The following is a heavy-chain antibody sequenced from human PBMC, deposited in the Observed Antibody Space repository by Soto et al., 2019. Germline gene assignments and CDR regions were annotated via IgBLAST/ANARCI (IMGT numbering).Heavy chain of an antibody. CDR1: GYSFATSG. CDR2: ISAYNGNS. Sequence: QVKLVQSGAEVKKPGASIKVSCKASGYSFATSGMTWVRQAPGQGLEWVEWISAYNGNSNYDQNLQDRATMTTDTSTTTAYLELRNLRSDDSAVYYCARAGQYYDASGYANWGQGTLVTVSS. V-gene: IGHV1-18*01. CDR3: ARAGQYYDASGYAN. D-gene: IGHD3-22*01. J-gene: IGHJ4*02.